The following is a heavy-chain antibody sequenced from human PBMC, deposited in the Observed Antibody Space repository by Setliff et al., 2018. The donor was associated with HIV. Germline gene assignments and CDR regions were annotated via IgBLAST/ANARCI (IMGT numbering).Heavy chain of an antibody. CDR3: ATEMMYAQGSFDY. Sequence: ASVKVSCKVSGYTLTELSMHWVRQAPGKGLEWVGGFDPEDAETIYAQRFQGRVTMTEDTSTDTAYMELSSLSSEDTAVYYCATEMMYAQGSFDYWGQGTLVTVSS. CDR2: FDPEDAET. CDR1: GYTLTELS. V-gene: IGHV1-24*01. D-gene: IGHD2-8*01. J-gene: IGHJ4*02.